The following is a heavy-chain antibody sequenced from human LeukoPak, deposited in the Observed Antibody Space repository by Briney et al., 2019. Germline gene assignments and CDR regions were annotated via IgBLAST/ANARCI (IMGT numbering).Heavy chain of an antibody. V-gene: IGHV3-30*18. CDR3: AKDRSNTWSFDS. D-gene: IGHD6-13*01. Sequence: GGSLRLSCAASGFLLTDYGMHWVRQAPGKGLEWLSMISYDESDKFYADSVRGRFTISRGTSRNTLYLQMYSLRVEDTAVYFCAKDRSNTWSFDSWGQGTLVTVSS. CDR2: ISYDESDK. J-gene: IGHJ4*02. CDR1: GFLLTDYG.